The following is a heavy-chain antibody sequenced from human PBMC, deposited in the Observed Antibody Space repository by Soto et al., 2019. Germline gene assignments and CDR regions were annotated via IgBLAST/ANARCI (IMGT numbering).Heavy chain of an antibody. CDR3: ARALTGTTLYYYYGMDV. CDR1: GGTFSSYA. V-gene: IGHV1-69*01. Sequence: QVQLVQSGAEVKKPGSSVKVSCKASGGTFSSYAISWVRQAPGQGLEWMGGIIPIFGTANYAQKFQGSVTITADESTSTAYMELSSLRSEDTAVYYCARALTGTTLYYYYGMDVWGQGTTVTVSS. J-gene: IGHJ6*02. D-gene: IGHD1-20*01. CDR2: IIPIFGTA.